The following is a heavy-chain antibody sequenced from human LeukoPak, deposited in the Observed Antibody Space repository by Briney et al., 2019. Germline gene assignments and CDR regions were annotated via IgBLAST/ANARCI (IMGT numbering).Heavy chain of an antibody. CDR2: ISYDESNK. V-gene: IGHV3-30*18. D-gene: IGHD4-11*01. Sequence: PGRSLTLTCVESGLTASRYGMYCVRQAPGKGLEWVAVISYDESNKYYADSVKGRFTISRDSSKNTLYLQMNSLRAEDTAVYYCAKVLYSNPSLFYAQNYYGMDVWGQETTVTVSS. CDR1: GLTASRYG. CDR3: AKVLYSNPSLFYAQNYYGMDV. J-gene: IGHJ6*02.